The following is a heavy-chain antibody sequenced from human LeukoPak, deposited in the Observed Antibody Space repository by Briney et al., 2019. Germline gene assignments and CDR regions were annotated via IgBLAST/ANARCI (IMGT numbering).Heavy chain of an antibody. Sequence: PGGSLRLSCAASGFTFNSYAMSWVRQAPGKGLEWVSAISGSGGSTYYADSVKGRFTISRDNSKNTLYLQMNSLRAEDTAVYYCAREPWELSSKDAFDIWGQGTMVTVSS. J-gene: IGHJ3*02. V-gene: IGHV3-23*01. D-gene: IGHD1-26*01. CDR1: GFTFNSYA. CDR2: ISGSGGST. CDR3: AREPWELSSKDAFDI.